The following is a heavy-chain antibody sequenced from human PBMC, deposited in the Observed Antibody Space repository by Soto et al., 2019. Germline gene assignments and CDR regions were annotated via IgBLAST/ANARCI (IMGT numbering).Heavy chain of an antibody. V-gene: IGHV4-30-4*01. CDR1: GGSISSGDYY. Sequence: SETLSLTCTVSGGSISSGDYYWSWIRQPPGKGLEWIGYIYYSGSTHYNPSLKSRVTISVDTSKNQFSLKLSSVTAADTAVYYCARVGGINWFDPWGQGTLVTVSS. J-gene: IGHJ5*02. CDR3: ARVGGINWFDP. CDR2: IYYSGST. D-gene: IGHD3-16*01.